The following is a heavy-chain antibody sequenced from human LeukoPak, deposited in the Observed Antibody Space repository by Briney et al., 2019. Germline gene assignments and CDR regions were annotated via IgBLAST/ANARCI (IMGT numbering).Heavy chain of an antibody. Sequence: ASVKVSCKASGYTFTSYAMHWVRQAPGQRLEWMGWINAGNGNTKYSQKFQGRVTITRDTSASTACMELSSLGSEDTAVYYCARDLGVPELQNYYYYGMDVWGKGTTVTVSS. CDR2: INAGNGNT. D-gene: IGHD4-23*01. V-gene: IGHV1-3*01. CDR1: GYTFTSYA. CDR3: ARDLGVPELQNYYYYGMDV. J-gene: IGHJ6*04.